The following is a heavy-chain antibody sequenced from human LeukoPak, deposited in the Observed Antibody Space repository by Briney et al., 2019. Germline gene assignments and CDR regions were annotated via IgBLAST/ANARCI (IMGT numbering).Heavy chain of an antibody. V-gene: IGHV4-39*01. J-gene: IGHJ4*02. CDR2: IYYSGST. Sequence: PSETLSLTCTVSGGSIGSSSSYYWGWIRQPPGKGLEWIGSIYYSGSTHYNPSLKSPVTISVDTSKNQFSLKLSSVTASDTAVYYCARRTSSILFDYWGQGTLVTVFS. D-gene: IGHD2-2*01. CDR3: ARRTSSILFDY. CDR1: GGSIGSSSSYY.